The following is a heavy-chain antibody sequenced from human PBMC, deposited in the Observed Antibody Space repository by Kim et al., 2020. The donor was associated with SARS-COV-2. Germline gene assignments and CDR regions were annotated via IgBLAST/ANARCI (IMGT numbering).Heavy chain of an antibody. CDR1: GFTFSSYA. V-gene: IGHV3-30*04. D-gene: IGHD3-10*01. J-gene: IGHJ6*02. Sequence: GGSLRLSCAASGFTFSSYAMNWVRRAPGKGLEWVTFISYDGSNKYYAASVKGRFTISRDNSKNTLYLQMNSLRADDTAVYFCARSGFHYGLDVWGQGTTVTVSS. CDR3: ARSGFHYGLDV. CDR2: ISYDGSNK.